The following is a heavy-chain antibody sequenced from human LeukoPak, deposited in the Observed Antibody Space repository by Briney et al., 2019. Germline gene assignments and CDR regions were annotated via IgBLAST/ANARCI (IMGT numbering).Heavy chain of an antibody. V-gene: IGHV4-59*01. Sequence: SETLSLTCTVSGGSISSYYWCWIRQPPGKGLEWSGYIYYSGSTNYNPSLKSRVTISVDTSKNQFSLKLSSVTAADTAVYYCARVGGAGTSFYYYYYMDVWGKGTTVTVSS. CDR2: IYYSGST. D-gene: IGHD6-19*01. J-gene: IGHJ6*03. CDR3: ARVGGAGTSFYYYYYMDV. CDR1: GGSISSYY.